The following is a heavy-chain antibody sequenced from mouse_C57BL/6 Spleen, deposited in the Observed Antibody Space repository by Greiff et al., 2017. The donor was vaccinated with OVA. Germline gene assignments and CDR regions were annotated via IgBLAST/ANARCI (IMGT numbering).Heavy chain of an antibody. V-gene: IGHV1-50*01. J-gene: IGHJ4*01. CDR3: ARRASY. Sequence: QVQLQQPGAELVKPGASVKLSCKASGYTFTSYWMQWVKQRPGQGLEWVGEIDPSDSYTNYNQKFKGKATLTVDTSSTTAYMQLSSLTPEDSAFYYCARRASYWGQGTLVTVSA. CDR1: GYTFTSYW. CDR2: IDPSDSYT. D-gene: IGHD6-1*01.